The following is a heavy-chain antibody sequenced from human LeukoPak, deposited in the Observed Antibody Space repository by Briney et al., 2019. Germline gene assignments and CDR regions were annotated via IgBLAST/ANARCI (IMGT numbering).Heavy chain of an antibody. CDR3: ARDLELRTYYYYMDV. CDR2: INPSGGST. J-gene: IGHJ6*03. Sequence: ASVKVSCKASGYTFTSYYMHWVRQAPGQGLEWMGIINPSGGSTSYAQKFQGRVTMTRDMSTSTVYMELSSLRSEDTAVYYCARDLELRTYYYYMDVWGKGTTVTVSS. CDR1: GYTFTSYY. D-gene: IGHD3-3*01. V-gene: IGHV1-46*01.